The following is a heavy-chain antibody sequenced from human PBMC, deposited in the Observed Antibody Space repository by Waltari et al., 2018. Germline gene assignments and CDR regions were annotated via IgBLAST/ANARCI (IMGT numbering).Heavy chain of an antibody. Sequence: EVQLLESGGGLVQPGGSLRVSCAASGPSLGCFWMHWVRQARGTGLVWVSRINSDGSIISQADSVKGRFTISRDNAKNTLYLQMNSLRVEDTAVYYCAREGLYNGAYRGIDYWGQGTLVTVSS. CDR2: INSDGSII. V-gene: IGHV3-74*01. J-gene: IGHJ4*02. CDR1: GPSLGCFW. CDR3: AREGLYNGAYRGIDY. D-gene: IGHD1-26*01.